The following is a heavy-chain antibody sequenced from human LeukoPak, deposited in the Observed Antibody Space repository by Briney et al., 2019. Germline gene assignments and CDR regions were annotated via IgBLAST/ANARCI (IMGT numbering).Heavy chain of an antibody. CDR2: ISSSSYI. CDR1: GFTFSSYS. D-gene: IGHD6-13*01. J-gene: IGHJ4*02. Sequence: PGGSLRLSCAASGFTFSSYSMNWVRQAPGKGLEWVSSISSSSYIYYADSVKGRFTISRDNAKNSLYLQMNSLRAEDTAVYCCARLLVGAAGDYWGQGTLVTVSS. V-gene: IGHV3-21*01. CDR3: ARLLVGAAGDY.